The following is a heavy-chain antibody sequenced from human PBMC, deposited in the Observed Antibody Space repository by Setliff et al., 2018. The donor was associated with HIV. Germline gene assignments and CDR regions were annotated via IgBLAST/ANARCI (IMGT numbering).Heavy chain of an antibody. CDR1: GDSVSSRSYY. J-gene: IGHJ4*02. V-gene: IGHV4-39*01. D-gene: IGHD3-3*01. Sequence: SETLSLTCSVSGDSVSSRSYYWGWIRQSPGKGLEWSGSIYFNGITHDNPSLKSRVTTSVDTSKNQFSLKLSSVTAAGTAIYYCVTVVQDDLGVVLFDYWGQGTLVTVSS. CDR3: VTVVQDDLGVVLFDY. CDR2: IYFNGIT.